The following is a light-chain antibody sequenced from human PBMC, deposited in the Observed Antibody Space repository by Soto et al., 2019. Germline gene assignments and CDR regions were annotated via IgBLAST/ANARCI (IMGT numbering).Light chain of an antibody. V-gene: IGKV1-5*03. CDR2: KAS. J-gene: IGKJ1*01. CDR1: QSISNW. Sequence: DIQMTQSPSTLSASVGDRVTITCRASQSISNWLAWYQQKPGKAPKLLIFKASTLESGVPSRFSGSGSGTEFTLNISSLQPDDFATYHCQQYDTYPLTFGQATKVDIK. CDR3: QQYDTYPLT.